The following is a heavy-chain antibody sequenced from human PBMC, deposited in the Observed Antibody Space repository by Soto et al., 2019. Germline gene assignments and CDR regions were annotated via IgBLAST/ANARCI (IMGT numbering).Heavy chain of an antibody. CDR3: ASPEYYYDTSGCYY. D-gene: IGHD3-22*01. CDR1: GFTFSTYS. Sequence: EVQLVESGGGLVKPGGSLRLSCAASGFTFSTYSMNWVRQAPGKGLEWVSSISSSSSYIYYADSVKGRFTISRDNAKNSLYLQMNSLRAEDTAVYYCASPEYYYDTSGCYYWGQGTLVTVSS. V-gene: IGHV3-21*01. J-gene: IGHJ4*02. CDR2: ISSSSSYI.